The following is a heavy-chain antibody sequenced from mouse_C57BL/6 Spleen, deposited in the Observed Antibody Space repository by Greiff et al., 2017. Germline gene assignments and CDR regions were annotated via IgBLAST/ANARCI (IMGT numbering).Heavy chain of an antibody. J-gene: IGHJ2*01. D-gene: IGHD2-3*01. CDR2: IDPETGGT. CDR1: GYTFTDYE. CDR3: TRRDDGYSPYFDY. Sequence: QVQLKESGAELVRPGASVTLSCKASGYTFTDYEMHWVKQTPVPGLEWIGAIDPETGGTAYNQKFKGKAILTADKSSSTAYMELRSLTSEDSAVYYCTRRDDGYSPYFDYWGQGTTRTVSS. V-gene: IGHV1-15*01.